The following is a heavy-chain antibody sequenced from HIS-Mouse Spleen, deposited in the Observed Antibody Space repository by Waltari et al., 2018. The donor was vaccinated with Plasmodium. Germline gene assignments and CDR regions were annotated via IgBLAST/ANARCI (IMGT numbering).Heavy chain of an antibody. J-gene: IGHJ4*02. Sequence: QVTLRESGPALVKPTQTLTLTCTFSGFSLSTSGMCVSWIRQPPGKALEWLARIDWDDDKYYSTSRKTRLTISKDTSKNQMVITMTNMDPVDTTTYYCARHKKRGQLVRGYFDYWGQGTLVTVSS. CDR2: IDWDDDK. V-gene: IGHV2-70*15. CDR3: ARHKKRGQLVRGYFDY. D-gene: IGHD6-6*01. CDR1: GFSLSTSGMC.